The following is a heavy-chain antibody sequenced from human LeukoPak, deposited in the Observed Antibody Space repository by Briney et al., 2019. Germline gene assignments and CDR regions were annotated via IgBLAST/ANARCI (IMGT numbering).Heavy chain of an antibody. J-gene: IGHJ4*02. Sequence: GGSLRLSCAPSGFTFSSYAMSWVRQAPGKGLEWVSAISGSGGSTYYADSVKGRFTISRDNSKNTLYLQMNSLRAEDTAVYYCAKIEDDYGEQGRDYWGQGTLVTVS. CDR1: GFTFSSYA. V-gene: IGHV3-23*01. D-gene: IGHD4-17*01. CDR3: AKIEDDYGEQGRDY. CDR2: ISGSGGST.